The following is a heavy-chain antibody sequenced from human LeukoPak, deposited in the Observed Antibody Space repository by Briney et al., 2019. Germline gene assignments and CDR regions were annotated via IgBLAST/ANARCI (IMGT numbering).Heavy chain of an antibody. CDR2: IYTSGST. Sequence: SQTLSLTCTISGGSISSGSYYWSWIRQPAGKGLEWLGRIYTSGSTNYNPSLKSRVTISVDTSKNQFSLELSSVTAADTAVYYCARDGGTVDTAMVVGYWGQGTLVTVSS. CDR1: GGSISSGSYY. D-gene: IGHD5-18*01. V-gene: IGHV4-61*02. J-gene: IGHJ4*02. CDR3: ARDGGTVDTAMVVGY.